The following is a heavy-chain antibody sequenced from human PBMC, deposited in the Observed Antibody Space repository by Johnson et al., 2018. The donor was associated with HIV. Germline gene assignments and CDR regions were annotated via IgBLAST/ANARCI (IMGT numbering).Heavy chain of an antibody. V-gene: IGHV3-64*04. D-gene: IGHD6-13*01. J-gene: IGHJ3*01. Sequence: QMLLVESGGGLVQPGGSLRLSCAASGFTFSSYAMHWVRQAPGKGLEYVSAISSNGGSTYYADSVKGRFTISRDNSKNTLYLQMNSLRAEDTAVYYCARDQRLAAVATDGFDVWGQGTMVTVSS. CDR2: ISSNGGST. CDR1: GFTFSSYA. CDR3: ARDQRLAAVATDGFDV.